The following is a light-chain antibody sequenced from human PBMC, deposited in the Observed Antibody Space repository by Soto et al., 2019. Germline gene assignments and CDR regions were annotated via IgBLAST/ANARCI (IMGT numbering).Light chain of an antibody. Sequence: QSVLTQPASVSGSPGQSITISCTGTSSDVGAYNYVSWYQQHPGKAPKLMIYDVSHRPSGVSNRFSASKSGNTASLTISGLQAEDEAHYYCSSYARSNPVVFGGGTKLTVL. CDR3: SSYARSNPVV. V-gene: IGLV2-14*01. CDR2: DVS. J-gene: IGLJ2*01. CDR1: SSDVGAYNY.